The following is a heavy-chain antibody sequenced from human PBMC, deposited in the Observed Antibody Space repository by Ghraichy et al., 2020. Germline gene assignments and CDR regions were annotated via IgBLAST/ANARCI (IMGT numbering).Heavy chain of an antibody. CDR1: GFTFGTYS. Sequence: GGSLRLSCAASGFTFGTYSMNWVRQAPGKGLEWVSYISGSGDTTYYADSVKGRFTISRDNAKSSVYLQMNSLRDEDTALYYCARGEDQTNTVDYWGQGSLVFVSS. CDR3: ARGEDQTNTVDY. V-gene: IGHV3-48*02. D-gene: IGHD2-8*01. CDR2: ISGSGDTT. J-gene: IGHJ4*02.